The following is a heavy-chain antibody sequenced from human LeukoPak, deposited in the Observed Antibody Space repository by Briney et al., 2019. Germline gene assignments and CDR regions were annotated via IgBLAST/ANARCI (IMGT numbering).Heavy chain of an antibody. V-gene: IGHV3-23*01. J-gene: IGHJ5*01. CDR3: VKDPRDTYGTDWFVS. CDR1: GFSFGNYA. Sequence: GRSLRLSCVASGFSFGNYAMSWVRQAPGKGLQWVSQISGTGGATWYAGFARDRFTISRDNSKKTLYLQMSGLRVEDTAMYYCVKDPRDTYGTDWFVSWGQGTLLIVSS. CDR2: ISGTGGAT. D-gene: IGHD2-21*01.